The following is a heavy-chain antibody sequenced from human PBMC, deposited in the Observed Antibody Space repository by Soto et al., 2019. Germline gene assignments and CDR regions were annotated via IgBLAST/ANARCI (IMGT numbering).Heavy chain of an antibody. V-gene: IGHV4-59*01. Sequence: QVQLQESGPGLVKPSETLSLTCTVSGGSISSYYWSWIRQPPGKGLEWIGYIYYSGSTNYNPSLKSRFTISVDTSKNQFTLKLSSVTAADTAVYYCARVRVFWSGYYRPAPAFDIWGQVTMVTVSS. CDR1: GGSISSYY. D-gene: IGHD3-3*01. CDR2: IYYSGST. J-gene: IGHJ3*02. CDR3: ARVRVFWSGYYRPAPAFDI.